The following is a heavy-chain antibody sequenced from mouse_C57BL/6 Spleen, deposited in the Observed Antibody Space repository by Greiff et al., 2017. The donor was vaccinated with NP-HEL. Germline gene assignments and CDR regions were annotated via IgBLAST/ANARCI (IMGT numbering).Heavy chain of an antibody. CDR3: ARDGLRAMDY. Sequence: QVQLKESGAELVKPGASVKISCKASGYAFSSYWMNWVKQRPGKGLEWIGQIYPGDGDTNYNGKFKGKATLTADKSSSTAYMQLSSLTSEDSAVYFCARDGLRAMDYWGQGTSVTVSS. V-gene: IGHV1-80*01. CDR2: IYPGDGDT. CDR1: GYAFSSYW. D-gene: IGHD2-4*01. J-gene: IGHJ4*01.